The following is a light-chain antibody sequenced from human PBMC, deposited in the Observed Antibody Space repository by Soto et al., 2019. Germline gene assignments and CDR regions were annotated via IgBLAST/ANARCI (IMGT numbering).Light chain of an antibody. J-gene: IGLJ1*01. CDR2: DVS. Sequence: VLTQPASVSGTPGQSITISGTGTSSDVGGYNYVSWYQQHPGKAPKLMIYDVSNRPSGISNRFSGSKSGNTASLTISGLQAEDEADYYCSSYTSSSTYVLGTGTKVTVL. CDR3: SSYTSSSTYV. CDR1: SSDVGGYNY. V-gene: IGLV2-14*01.